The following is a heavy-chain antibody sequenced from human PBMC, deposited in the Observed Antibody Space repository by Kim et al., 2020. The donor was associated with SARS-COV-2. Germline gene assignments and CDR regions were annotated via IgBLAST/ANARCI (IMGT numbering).Heavy chain of an antibody. Sequence: GDPIDSPASVKGRFTISRDNAKNSLHLQMNSLRAEDTAVYYCALTGLTVDYWGQGALVTVSS. V-gene: IGHV3-11*04. J-gene: IGHJ4*02. CDR3: ALTGLTVDY. CDR2: GDPI. D-gene: IGHD2-8*01.